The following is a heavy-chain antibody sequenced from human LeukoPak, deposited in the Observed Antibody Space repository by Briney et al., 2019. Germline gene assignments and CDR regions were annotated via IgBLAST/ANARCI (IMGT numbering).Heavy chain of an antibody. Sequence: EASVKVSCKASGYTFTNYYIHWVRQAPGQGLEWMGWINPNSGDTNYAQRFQGRVTMTRDTSISTAYMELSRLTSDDTAVYYCARPTLQTLGAWGQGTLVTVSS. V-gene: IGHV1-2*02. CDR3: ARPTLQTLGA. D-gene: IGHD3-10*01. CDR2: INPNSGDT. J-gene: IGHJ5*02. CDR1: GYTFTNYY.